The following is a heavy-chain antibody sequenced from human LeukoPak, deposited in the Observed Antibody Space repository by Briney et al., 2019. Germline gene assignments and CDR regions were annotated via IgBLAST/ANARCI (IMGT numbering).Heavy chain of an antibody. D-gene: IGHD3-3*02. CDR3: ARDVSMFIGGGDS. CDR1: GFSFSTFA. Sequence: GGSLRLSCAASGFSFSTFAMTWYRQAPGKGLEWVFTTTDTGGSTHYADAVEGRFTMSRDNSKNTLYLQVNSLRAEDTAMYYCARDVSMFIGGGDSWGLGTLVTVSS. V-gene: IGHV3-23*01. J-gene: IGHJ4*02. CDR2: TTDTGGST.